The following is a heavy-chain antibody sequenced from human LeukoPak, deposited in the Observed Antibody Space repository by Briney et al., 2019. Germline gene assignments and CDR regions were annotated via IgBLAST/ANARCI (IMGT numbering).Heavy chain of an antibody. CDR3: ARGVPKTSYYYYYMDV. Sequence: GGSLRLSCAASGFTFSSYWMSWVRQAPGKGLEWVANIKQDGSEKYYVDSVKGRFTISRDNAKSSLYLQMNSLRAEDTAVYYCARGVPKTSYYYYYMDVWGKGTTVTISS. D-gene: IGHD4-11*01. CDR2: IKQDGSEK. V-gene: IGHV3-7*01. J-gene: IGHJ6*03. CDR1: GFTFSSYW.